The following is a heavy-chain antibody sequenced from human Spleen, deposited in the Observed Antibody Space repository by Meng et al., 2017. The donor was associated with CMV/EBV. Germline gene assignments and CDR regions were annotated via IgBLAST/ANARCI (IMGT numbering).Heavy chain of an antibody. V-gene: IGHV4-39*07. Sequence: EQVPGVVEPAGTLSLPCRITDRYIRSHSYYWGWIRQPPGKGWEWTGIIYFRGSTYYKPSLKRRVTISEDLSKNQLSLKLTSVTAADTAVYYCGRDADYANSGYVGFWGQGTLVTVSS. CDR3: GRDADYANSGYVGF. J-gene: IGHJ4*02. CDR2: IYFRGST. CDR1: DRYIRSHSYY. D-gene: IGHD3-22*01.